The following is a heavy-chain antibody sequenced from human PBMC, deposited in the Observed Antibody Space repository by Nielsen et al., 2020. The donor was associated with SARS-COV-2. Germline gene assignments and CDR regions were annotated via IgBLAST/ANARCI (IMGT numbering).Heavy chain of an antibody. J-gene: IGHJ4*02. CDR1: GGSFSGYY. CDR3: ARGGHYDFWSGPIDY. Sequence: SETLSLTCAVYGGSFSGYYWSWVRQPPGKGLEWIGEIYHRGSTNYSPSLKTRVTISVDKSKNQFSLELRSVTAADTAVYYCARGGHYDFWSGPIDYWGQGTLVTVSS. D-gene: IGHD3-3*01. CDR2: IYHRGST. V-gene: IGHV4-34*01.